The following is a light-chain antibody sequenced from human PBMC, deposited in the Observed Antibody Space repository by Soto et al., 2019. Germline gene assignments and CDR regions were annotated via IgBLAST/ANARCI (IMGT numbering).Light chain of an antibody. J-gene: IGLJ1*01. CDR2: GVT. CDR1: SSDVGGYNY. V-gene: IGLV2-14*01. Sequence: QSALTQPASVSGSPGQSITISCTGTSSDVGGYNYVSWYQQLPGTAPKLMIYGVTNRPSGVSNRFSGSKSGNTASLTISGLQAEDEADYYCSSFSSDTTLFVFGGGTKLTVL. CDR3: SSFSSDTTLFV.